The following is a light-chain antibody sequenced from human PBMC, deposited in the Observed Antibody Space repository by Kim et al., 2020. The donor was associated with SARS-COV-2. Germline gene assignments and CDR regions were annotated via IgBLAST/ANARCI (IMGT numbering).Light chain of an antibody. CDR2: GTS. Sequence: EIVLTQSPGTLSLSPGERGTLSCRASQIVRYNNLAWYQQKPGQAPRLLIFGTSSRAAGIPDRFSGSRSGTDFTLTISRLEPEDFAVYYCQQYGNSPYTFGQETKLEI. CDR1: QIVRYNN. CDR3: QQYGNSPYT. V-gene: IGKV3-20*01. J-gene: IGKJ2*01.